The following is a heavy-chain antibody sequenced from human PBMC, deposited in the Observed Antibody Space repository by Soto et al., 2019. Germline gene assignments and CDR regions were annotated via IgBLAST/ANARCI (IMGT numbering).Heavy chain of an antibody. V-gene: IGHV5-51*01. CDR3: ARQIYDSDTGPNFQYYFES. CDR1: GYSFSDNW. D-gene: IGHD3-22*01. Sequence: GESLKISCKGSGYSFSDNWMGWVRQTPGKGLEWMGIIWPRDSDTRYSPSFQGQVTISADRSISTAYLQWSSLKASDTAMYYCARQIYDSDTGPNFQYYFESWGQGTPVTVSS. CDR2: IWPRDSDT. J-gene: IGHJ4*02.